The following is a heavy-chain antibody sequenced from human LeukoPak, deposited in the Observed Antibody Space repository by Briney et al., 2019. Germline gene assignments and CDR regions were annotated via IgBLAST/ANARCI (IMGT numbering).Heavy chain of an antibody. CDR3: ARVGYYDFWSGYWDY. V-gene: IGHV1-2*02. D-gene: IGHD3-3*01. Sequence: ASVKVSCKASGYTFTGYYMHWVRQAPGQGLEWMGWINPNSGGTNYAQKFQGRVTMTRDTSIGTAYMELSRLRSDDTAVYYCARVGYYDFWSGYWDYWGQGTLVTVSS. CDR1: GYTFTGYY. CDR2: INPNSGGT. J-gene: IGHJ4*02.